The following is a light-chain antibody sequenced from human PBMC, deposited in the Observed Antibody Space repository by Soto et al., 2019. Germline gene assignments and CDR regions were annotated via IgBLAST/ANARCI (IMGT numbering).Light chain of an antibody. CDR1: NSDVGPYNY. J-gene: IGLJ3*02. CDR3: SSYTTSSTLV. CDR2: EVT. V-gene: IGLV2-14*01. Sequence: QSALTQPASVSGSPGQSITISCTGTNSDVGPYNYVSWYQHHPGKAPKLLIYEVTKRPSGDSNRFSGSKSGNTASLTISGLQAEDEADYYCSSYTTSSTLVFGGGTKLTVL.